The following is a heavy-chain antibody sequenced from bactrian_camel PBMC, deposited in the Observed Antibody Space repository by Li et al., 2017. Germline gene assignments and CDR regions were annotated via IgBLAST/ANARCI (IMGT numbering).Heavy chain of an antibody. V-gene: IGHV3S53*01. CDR1: VYIYYPVC. CDR3: AANWGREPRCGSSRLGYNY. Sequence: HVQLVESGGGSVQAGGSLRLSCVASVYIYYPVCMGWFRQFPGKEREGVAAIVGVGATTYADSVKGRFTISQHNAKNTLYLQMNSLKPEDTAMYYCAANWGREPRCGSSRLGYNYWGQGTQVTVSS. J-gene: IGHJ4*01. D-gene: IGHD2*01. CDR2: IVGVGAT.